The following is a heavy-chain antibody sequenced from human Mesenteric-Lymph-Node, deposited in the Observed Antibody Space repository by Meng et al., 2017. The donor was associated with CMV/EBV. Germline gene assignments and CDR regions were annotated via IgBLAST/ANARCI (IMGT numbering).Heavy chain of an antibody. CDR2: IIPIFGTA. Sequence: SSVKVSCKASGGTFSSYAISWVRQAPGPGLEWMGGIIPIFGTANYAQKFQGRVTITTDESTSTAYMELSSLRSEDTAVYYCASAYYDFWSGYSRWYFDYWGQGTLVTVSS. D-gene: IGHD3-3*01. CDR3: ASAYYDFWSGYSRWYFDY. J-gene: IGHJ4*02. CDR1: GGTFSSYA. V-gene: IGHV1-69*05.